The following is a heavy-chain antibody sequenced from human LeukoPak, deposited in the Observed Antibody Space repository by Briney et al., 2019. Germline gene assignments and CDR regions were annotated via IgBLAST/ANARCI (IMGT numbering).Heavy chain of an antibody. J-gene: IGHJ6*03. CDR3: AKHYGDYYYYYMDV. CDR2: ISGSGGST. Sequence: PGGSLRLSCAASGFTFGNYAMSWVRQAPGKGLEWVSAISGSGGSTYYADSVKGRFSISRGNSKNTLYLQMNSLRAEDTAKYYCAKHYGDYYYYYMDVWGKGTTVTVSS. V-gene: IGHV3-23*01. CDR1: GFTFGNYA. D-gene: IGHD4-17*01.